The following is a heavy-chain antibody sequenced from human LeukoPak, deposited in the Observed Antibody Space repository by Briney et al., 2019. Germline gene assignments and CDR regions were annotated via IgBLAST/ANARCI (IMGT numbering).Heavy chain of an antibody. V-gene: IGHV5-51*01. CDR1: GYNFANYW. D-gene: IGHD3-22*01. CDR3: ARLDYYDSSGYLDYYYYYGMDV. J-gene: IGHJ6*02. Sequence: GESLKISCKGSGYNFANYWIGWVRKMPGKGLEWLGIIFPRDSDTRYSPSFQGQVTISADKSISTAYLQWSSLKASDTAMYYCARLDYYDSSGYLDYYYYYGMDVWGQGTTVTVSS. CDR2: IFPRDSDT.